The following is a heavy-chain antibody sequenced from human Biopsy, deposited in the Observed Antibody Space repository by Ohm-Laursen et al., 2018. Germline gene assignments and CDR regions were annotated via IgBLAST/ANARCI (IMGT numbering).Heavy chain of an antibody. J-gene: IGHJ3*02. D-gene: IGHD1-26*01. Sequence: TLSLTCSVSGGSMTGYEWSWIRLAPGKGLEWIGYIYYSGGTKYNPSLASRVTFSVELSTSQFSLKLYSVTAADTAVYYCARVEAGTYDALDIWGQGTLVAVSA. CDR2: IYYSGGT. CDR3: ARVEAGTYDALDI. CDR1: GGSMTGYE. V-gene: IGHV4-59*01.